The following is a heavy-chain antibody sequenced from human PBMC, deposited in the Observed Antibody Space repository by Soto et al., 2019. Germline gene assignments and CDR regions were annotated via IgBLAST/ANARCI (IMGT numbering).Heavy chain of an antibody. Sequence: PGVSLRLSWSASGVTFSRYGLHWVRQAPGKGLEWVAVISYDGSNKYYADSVKGRFTISRDNSKNTLYLQMNSLRAEDTAVYYCAKDPRYYDFWSCLRLPASYSGMDGWAQETTVPV. J-gene: IGHJ6*02. CDR1: GVTFSRYG. D-gene: IGHD3-3*01. V-gene: IGHV3-30*18. CDR3: AKDPRYYDFWSCLRLPASYSGMDG. CDR2: ISYDGSNK.